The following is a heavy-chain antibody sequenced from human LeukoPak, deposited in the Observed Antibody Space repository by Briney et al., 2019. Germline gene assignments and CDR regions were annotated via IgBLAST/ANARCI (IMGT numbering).Heavy chain of an antibody. CDR1: GFIFINYA. CDR2: IDNDGGKT. CDR3: AKSGSRWSYFDY. V-gene: IGHV3-23*01. J-gene: IGHJ4*02. D-gene: IGHD1-26*01. Sequence: GGSLRLSCAASGFIFINYAMNWVRQAPGKGLEGVADIDNDGGKTYYTDSAKGRFTISRDNSKNTLYLQMNSLRAEDTALYYCAKSGSRWSYFDYWGQGTLVAVSS.